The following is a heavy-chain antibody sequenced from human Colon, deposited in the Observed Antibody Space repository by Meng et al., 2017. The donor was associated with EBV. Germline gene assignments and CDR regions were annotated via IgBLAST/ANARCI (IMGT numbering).Heavy chain of an antibody. V-gene: IGHV6-1*01. CDR1: WDSVSSNSAA. CDR2: TYYRSKWYN. CDR3: ARVAVGISSFDY. J-gene: IGHJ4*02. D-gene: IGHD1-26*01. Sequence: QQQLRQSGPERAKPSQTLSLSLAISWDSVSSNSAAWNWIRQSPSRGLEWLGRTYYRSKWYNDYAVSVKSRITINPDTSKNQFSLQLNSVTPEDTAVYYCARVAVGISSFDYWGQGTLVTVSS.